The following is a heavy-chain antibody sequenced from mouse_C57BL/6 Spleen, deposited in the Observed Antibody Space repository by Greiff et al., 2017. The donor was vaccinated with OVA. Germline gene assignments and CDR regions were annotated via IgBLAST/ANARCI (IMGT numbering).Heavy chain of an antibody. Sequence: VKLMESGAELVKPGASVKISCKASGYAFSSYWMNWVKQRPGKGLEWIGQIYPGDGDTNYNGKFKGKATLTADKSSSTAYMQLSSLTSEDSAVYFCARRGLYHYFDYWGQGTTLTVSS. CDR1: GYAFSSYW. V-gene: IGHV1-80*01. D-gene: IGHD2-12*01. J-gene: IGHJ2*01. CDR2: IYPGDGDT. CDR3: ARRGLYHYFDY.